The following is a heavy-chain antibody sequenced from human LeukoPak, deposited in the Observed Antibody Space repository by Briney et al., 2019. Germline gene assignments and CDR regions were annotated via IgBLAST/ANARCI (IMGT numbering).Heavy chain of an antibody. CDR1: GGTFSSYA. CDR2: IIPIFGTA. Sequence: ASVKVSCKASGGTFSSYAISWVRQAPGQGLEWMGGIIPIFGTANYAQKFQGRVTITADESTSTAYVELSSLRSEDTAVYYCAREDNYYGSGSISNYFDYWGQGTLVTVSS. D-gene: IGHD3-10*01. CDR3: AREDNYYGSGSISNYFDY. V-gene: IGHV1-69*13. J-gene: IGHJ4*02.